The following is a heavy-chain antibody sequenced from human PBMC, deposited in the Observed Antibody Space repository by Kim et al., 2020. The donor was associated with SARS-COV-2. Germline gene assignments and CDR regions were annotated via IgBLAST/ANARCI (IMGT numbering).Heavy chain of an antibody. D-gene: IGHD6-19*01. CDR1: GLTLRSYA. J-gene: IGHJ4*01. Sequence: GGSLRLSCAASGLTLRSYAMNCVRQGPGKGLEWVSSITRGGDTYYAASVKGRFTISRDNFKDTLSLQMNSLRAEDTGNYYCVPCVTLADRSGWCTFFDH. CDR2: ITRGGDT. CDR3: VPCVTLADRSGWCTFFDH. V-gene: IGHV3-23*01.